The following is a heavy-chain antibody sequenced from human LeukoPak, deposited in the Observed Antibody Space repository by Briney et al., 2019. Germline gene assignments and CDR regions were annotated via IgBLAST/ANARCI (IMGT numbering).Heavy chain of an antibody. Sequence: PSETLSLTCTVSGGSISSYYWSWIRQPPGKGLEWIGYIYYSGSTNYNPSLKSRVTISVDTSKNQFSLKLSSVTAADTAVYYCARDGGHYPSGWFDPWGQGTLVTVSS. D-gene: IGHD3-10*01. J-gene: IGHJ5*02. V-gene: IGHV4-59*01. CDR2: IYYSGST. CDR3: ARDGGHYPSGWFDP. CDR1: GGSISSYY.